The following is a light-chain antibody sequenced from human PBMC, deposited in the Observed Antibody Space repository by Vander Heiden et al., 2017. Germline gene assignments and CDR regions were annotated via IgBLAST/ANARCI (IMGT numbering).Light chain of an antibody. CDR1: QGISSY. CDR2: AAS. V-gene: IGKV1-8*01. Sequence: TGDRVTITCRASQGISSYLAWYQQKPGKAPKLLIYAASTLQSGVPSRFSGSGSGTDFTLTISSLQSEDFATYYCQQYYSYPLFTFGPGTKVDIK. CDR3: QQYYSYPLFT. J-gene: IGKJ3*01.